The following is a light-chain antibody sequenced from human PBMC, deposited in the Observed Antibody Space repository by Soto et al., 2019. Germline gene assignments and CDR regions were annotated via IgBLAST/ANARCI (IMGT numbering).Light chain of an antibody. CDR3: QHYGSSRT. CDR1: QSVSTSY. Sequence: EIVLTQSPGTLSLSPGERATLSCRASQSVSTSYLAWYQHKPGQAPRLLIYGASRRATGVPDRFSGSGSGIDYTLTISRLEPEDFAVYYCQHYGSSRTFGQGTKVEIK. CDR2: GAS. V-gene: IGKV3-20*01. J-gene: IGKJ1*01.